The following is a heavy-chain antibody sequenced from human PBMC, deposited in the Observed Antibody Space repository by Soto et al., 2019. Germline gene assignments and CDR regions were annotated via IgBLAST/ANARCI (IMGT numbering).Heavy chain of an antibody. CDR1: GYIFTAYS. J-gene: IGHJ1*01. CDR2: VNPSGGST. CDR3: AREENCSDGVCYSEYFQR. V-gene: IGHV1-46*01. Sequence: QVQLVQSGAEVKKPGASVKVSCKASGYIFTAYSMHWVRQAPGQGLEWMGVVNPSGGSTNYAQKFRGRITMNRDTSTSTVYPDLSSLTSEDTAVYYCAREENCSDGVCYSEYFQRWGQGTLVTVSS. D-gene: IGHD2-15*01.